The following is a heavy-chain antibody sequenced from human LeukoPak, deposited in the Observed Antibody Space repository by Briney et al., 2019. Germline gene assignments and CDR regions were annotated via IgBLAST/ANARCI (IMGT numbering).Heavy chain of an antibody. J-gene: IGHJ5*02. CDR2: IYYSGSP. V-gene: IGHV4-59*11. CDR3: ARATQRYCSATPCFPYWFDP. CDR1: GGSISSHY. D-gene: IGHD2-2*01. Sequence: SETLSLTCTVSGGSISSHYWSWIRQPPGKGLEWIGYIYYSGSPNYSPSLKSRVTISVDASKNQFSLMPTSVTAADTAVYYCARATQRYCSATPCFPYWFDPWGQGTLVTVSS.